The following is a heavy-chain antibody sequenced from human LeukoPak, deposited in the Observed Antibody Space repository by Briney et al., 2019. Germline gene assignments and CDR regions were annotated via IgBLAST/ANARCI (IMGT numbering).Heavy chain of an antibody. CDR2: IYTSGST. Sequence: SETLSLTCTVSGGSISSYYWSWIRQPAGKGLEWIGRIYTSGSTNYNPSLKSRVTMSVDTSKNQFSLKLSSVTAADTAVYYCARSEPKTIRSKYGSGWYEIDYWGQGTLVTVSS. D-gene: IGHD6-19*01. J-gene: IGHJ4*02. CDR1: GGSISSYY. CDR3: ARSEPKTIRSKYGSGWYEIDY. V-gene: IGHV4-4*07.